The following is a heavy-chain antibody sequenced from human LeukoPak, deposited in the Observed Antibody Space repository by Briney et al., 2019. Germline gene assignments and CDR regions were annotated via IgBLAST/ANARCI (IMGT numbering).Heavy chain of an antibody. D-gene: IGHD3-22*01. CDR2: ISYDGSNK. CDR1: GFTFSSYG. V-gene: IGHV3-30*18. Sequence: GGSLRLSCAASGFTFSSYGMHWVRQAPGKGLEWVAVISYDGSNKYYADSVKGRFTISRDNSKNTLYLQMNSLRAEDTAVYYCANLHPYYYDSNGYWGQGTLVTVFS. CDR3: ANLHPYYYDSNGY. J-gene: IGHJ4*02.